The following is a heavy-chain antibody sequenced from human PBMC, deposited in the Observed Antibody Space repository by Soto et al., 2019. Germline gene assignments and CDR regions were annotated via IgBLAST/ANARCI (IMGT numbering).Heavy chain of an antibody. J-gene: IGHJ4*02. CDR1: GFTFSDHY. V-gene: IGHV3-72*01. CDR3: ARSITGTTSFDY. CDR2: SRDKGNSYST. D-gene: IGHD1-7*01. Sequence: PGGSLRLSCAASGFTFSDHYIAWVRQAPGKGLEWVGRSRDKGNSYSTDYAASVKGRFTISRDASKNSLYLQMSSLKTEDTALYYCARSITGTTSFDYWGQGTLVTVSS.